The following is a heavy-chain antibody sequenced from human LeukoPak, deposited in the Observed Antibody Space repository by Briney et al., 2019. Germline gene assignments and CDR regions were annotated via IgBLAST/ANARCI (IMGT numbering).Heavy chain of an antibody. CDR3: SGYSYYFDY. CDR1: XFPFSAXS. D-gene: IGHD3-22*01. J-gene: IGHJ4*02. Sequence: GGSLXXXXXXXXFPFSAXSXXWVRQAPGKGXELVSSISCSSSYMFYADSVKGRLTISRDNAKNSLYLQMNSLRAEDTAVYDSSGYSYYFDYWGQGTLVTVSS. V-gene: IGHV3-21*01. CDR2: ISCSSSYM.